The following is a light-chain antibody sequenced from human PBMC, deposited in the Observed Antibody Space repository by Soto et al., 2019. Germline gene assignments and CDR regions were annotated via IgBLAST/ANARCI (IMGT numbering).Light chain of an antibody. CDR3: SSYTSGSTRV. Sequence: QSALTQPAYVSGSPGQSITISCTGTSSDVGGYNYVSWYQQHPGKAPKLLLYEVTTRPSGVSNRFSGSKSGNTASLTISGIQAEDEADYYCSSYTSGSTRVFGGGTKLTVL. CDR2: EVT. CDR1: SSDVGGYNY. J-gene: IGLJ2*01. V-gene: IGLV2-14*01.